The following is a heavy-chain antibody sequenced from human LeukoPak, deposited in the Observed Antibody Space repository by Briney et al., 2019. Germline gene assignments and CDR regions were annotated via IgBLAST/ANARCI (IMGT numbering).Heavy chain of an antibody. CDR1: GFTFSSYA. CDR3: AKVCIHVQDRCGFPADY. Sequence: PGGSLRLSCAASGFTFSSYAMSWVRQAPGKGLEWVSAISGSGGSTYYADSVKGRFTISRDNSKNTLYLQMNSLRAEDTAVYYCAKVCIHVQDRCGFPADYWGRGTLFTVSS. CDR2: ISGSGGST. D-gene: IGHD2-8*01. J-gene: IGHJ4*02. V-gene: IGHV3-23*01.